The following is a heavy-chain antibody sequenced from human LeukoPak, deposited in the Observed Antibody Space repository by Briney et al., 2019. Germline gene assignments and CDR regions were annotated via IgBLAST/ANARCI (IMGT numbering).Heavy chain of an antibody. CDR2: IYYRGST. V-gene: IGHV4-59*01. D-gene: IGHD4-17*01. CDR1: GGSLYNYY. CDR3: PGGGDYGDLRYFDS. J-gene: IGHJ4*02. Sequence: SETLSLTCTVSGGSLYNYYWSWVRQPPGEGLEWIGYIYYRGSTTHTPSLPSRVTFSVAASKNQFSLKLNSVVAAATSALYCPGGGDYGDLRYFDSWGQGTLVTVSS.